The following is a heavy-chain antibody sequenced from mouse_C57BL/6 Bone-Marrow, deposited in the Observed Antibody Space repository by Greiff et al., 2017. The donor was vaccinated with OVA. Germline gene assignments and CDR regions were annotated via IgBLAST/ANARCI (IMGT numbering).Heavy chain of an antibody. J-gene: IGHJ2*01. D-gene: IGHD4-1*01. Sequence: EVKLVESGPELVKPGASVKISCKASGYSFTGYYMNWVKQSPEKSLEWIGEINPSTGGTTYNQKFKAKATLTVDKSSSTAYMQLKSLTSEDSAVYYCARGLGGSPFDYWGQGTTLTVSS. V-gene: IGHV1-42*01. CDR1: GYSFTGYY. CDR3: ARGLGGSPFDY. CDR2: INPSTGGT.